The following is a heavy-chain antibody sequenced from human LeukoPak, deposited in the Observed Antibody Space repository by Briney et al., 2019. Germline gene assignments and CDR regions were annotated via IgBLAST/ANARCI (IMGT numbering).Heavy chain of an antibody. CDR3: ATLGYSYGHNYMDV. V-gene: IGHV3-30*02. D-gene: IGHD5-18*01. J-gene: IGHJ6*03. CDR1: GFTFSIYG. Sequence: GGSLRLSCAASGFTFSIYGMHWVRQAPGKGLEWVAFIRSDESNKYYADSVKGRFTISRDNAKNSLYLQMNSLRAEDTAVYYCATLGYSYGHNYMDVWGKGTTVTVSS. CDR2: IRSDESNK.